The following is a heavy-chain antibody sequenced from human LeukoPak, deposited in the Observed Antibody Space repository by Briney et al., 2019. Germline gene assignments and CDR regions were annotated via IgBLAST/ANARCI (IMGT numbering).Heavy chain of an antibody. J-gene: IGHJ4*02. CDR1: GFTFSSYS. V-gene: IGHV3-21*01. D-gene: IGHD5-18*01. Sequence: GGSLRLSCAASGFTFSSYSMNWVRQAPGKGLEWVSSISSSISYIYYADSVKGRFTISRDNAKNSLYLQMNSLRAEDTAVYYCARSIRGYSYGYVRWGQGTLVTVSS. CDR3: ARSIRGYSYGYVR. CDR2: ISSSISYI.